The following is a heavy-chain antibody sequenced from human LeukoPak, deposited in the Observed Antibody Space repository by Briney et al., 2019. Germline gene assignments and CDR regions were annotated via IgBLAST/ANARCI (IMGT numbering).Heavy chain of an antibody. CDR1: GFTFSSYA. V-gene: IGHV3-30*04. CDR3: AKWGRVVTIRRNIDY. Sequence: LAGGSLRLSCAASGFTFSSYAIHWVRQAPGKGLEWVAVISYDGSNKYYADSVKGRFTISRDNSKNTLYLQMNSLRAEDTAVYYCAKWGRVVTIRRNIDYWGQGNLVTVSS. D-gene: IGHD5-12*01. CDR2: ISYDGSNK. J-gene: IGHJ4*02.